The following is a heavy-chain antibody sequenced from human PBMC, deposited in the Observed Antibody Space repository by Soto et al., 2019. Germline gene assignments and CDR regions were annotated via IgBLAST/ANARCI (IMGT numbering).Heavy chain of an antibody. CDR3: AGDLDPYRGYYSKRELDY. J-gene: IGHJ4*02. Sequence: ASVKVSCKASGYTFTSYYMHWVRQAPGQGLEWMGIINPSGGSTSYAQKFQGRVTMTRDTSTSTVYMELSSLRSEDTAVYYCAGDLDPYRGYYSKRELDYWGQGTLVTVSS. D-gene: IGHD3-22*01. V-gene: IGHV1-46*01. CDR1: GYTFTSYY. CDR2: INPSGGST.